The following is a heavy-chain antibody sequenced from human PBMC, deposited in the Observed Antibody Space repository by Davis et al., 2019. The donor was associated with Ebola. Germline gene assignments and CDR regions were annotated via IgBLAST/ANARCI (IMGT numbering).Heavy chain of an antibody. CDR2: IIPIFGTA. Sequence: SVKVSCKASGGTFSSYAISWVRQAPGQGLEWMGGIIPIFGTANYAQKFQGRVTITADESTSTAYMELGSLRSEDTAVYYCARDHFSYGDYRRRCLDYWGQGTLVTVSS. D-gene: IGHD4-17*01. J-gene: IGHJ4*02. CDR1: GGTFSSYA. CDR3: ARDHFSYGDYRRRCLDY. V-gene: IGHV1-69*13.